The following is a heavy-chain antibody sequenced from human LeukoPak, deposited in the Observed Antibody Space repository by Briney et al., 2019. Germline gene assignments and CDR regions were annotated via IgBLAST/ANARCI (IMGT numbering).Heavy chain of an antibody. V-gene: IGHV3-23*01. D-gene: IGHD6-13*01. CDR3: AKNRGIADPFDY. J-gene: IGHJ4*02. Sequence: GGSLRLSCAASGFTFSSYWMSWVRQAPGKGLQWVSGIGGSGGGTYYADSGNGRFDISRDNSKNTLYLQMNSLRAEDTAVYYCAKNRGIADPFDYWGQGTLVTVSS. CDR1: GFTFSSYW. CDR2: IGGSGGGT.